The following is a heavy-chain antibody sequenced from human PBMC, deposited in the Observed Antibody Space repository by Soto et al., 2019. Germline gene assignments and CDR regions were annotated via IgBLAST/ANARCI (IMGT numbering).Heavy chain of an antibody. V-gene: IGHV1-69*06. D-gene: IGHD2-2*01. J-gene: IGHJ5*02. Sequence: QVQLVQSGAEVKKPGSSVKVSCKASGGTFSSYAISWVRQAPGQGLEWMGGIIPIFGTANYAQKFQGRVTITADKSTSTAYMELSSLRSEDTAVYYCARVGLGKDDIVVVPAAIPYNWFDPWGQGTLVTVSS. CDR3: ARVGLGKDDIVVVPAAIPYNWFDP. CDR2: IIPIFGTA. CDR1: GGTFSSYA.